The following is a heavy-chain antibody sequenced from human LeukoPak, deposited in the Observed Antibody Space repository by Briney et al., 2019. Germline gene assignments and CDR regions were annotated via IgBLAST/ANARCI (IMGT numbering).Heavy chain of an antibody. Sequence: GGSLRLSCAASGLTFSNAWMSWVRQTPGKGLEWVGRILRKIDGGTTDYAAPVKGRFTISRDDSKNTQYLQMNSLRAEDTAVYYCAGAYNYGSGSYGPFDYWGQGTLVTVSS. J-gene: IGHJ4*02. D-gene: IGHD3-10*01. CDR3: AGAYNYGSGSYGPFDY. CDR2: ILRKIDGGTT. V-gene: IGHV3-15*01. CDR1: GLTFSNAW.